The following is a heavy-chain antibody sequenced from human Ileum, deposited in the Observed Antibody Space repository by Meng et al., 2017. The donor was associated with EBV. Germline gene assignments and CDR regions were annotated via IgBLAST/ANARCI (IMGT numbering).Heavy chain of an antibody. CDR2: ISANNGDR. Sequence: HVQFLQYGAEGAAPGASVKVSCNASGFTFINYCFTWVRQAPGQGLEWMGWISANNGDRHYAQKFQDRVTLTTDSYTPTVYMELRSLRSDDTAVYFCARKPTSAALDYWGQGTLVTVSS. D-gene: IGHD6-13*01. J-gene: IGHJ4*02. CDR3: ARKPTSAALDY. V-gene: IGHV1-18*01. CDR1: GFTFINYC.